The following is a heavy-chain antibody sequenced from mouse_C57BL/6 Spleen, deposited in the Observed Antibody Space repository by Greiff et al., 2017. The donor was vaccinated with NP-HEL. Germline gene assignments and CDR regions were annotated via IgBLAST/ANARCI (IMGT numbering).Heavy chain of an antibody. V-gene: IGHV1-7*01. CDR2: INPSSGYT. Sequence: QVQLQQSGAELAKPGASVKLSCKASGYTFTSYWMHWVKQRPGQGLEWIGYINPSSGYTKYNQKFKDKATLTEDKSSSTAYMQLSSLTYEDSAFYYCALFITTAAGYFDVWGTGTTVTVSS. J-gene: IGHJ1*03. D-gene: IGHD1-1*01. CDR3: ALFITTAAGYFDV. CDR1: GYTFTSYW.